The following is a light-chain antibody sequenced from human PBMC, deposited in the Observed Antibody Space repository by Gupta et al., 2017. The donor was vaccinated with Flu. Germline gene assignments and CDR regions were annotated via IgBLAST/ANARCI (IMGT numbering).Light chain of an antibody. CDR2: DDR. J-gene: IGLJ3*02. V-gene: IGLV3-21*02. Sequence: SYVLTQAPSVSVAPGQTARISCGGNNIGRRSVHWYQQKPGQAPVLVVYDDRRRPSGIPERFSGSNSGNTATLTISRVEAGDEADYYCQVWDSSSDHWVFGGGTKLTVL. CDR1: NIGRRS. CDR3: QVWDSSSDHWV.